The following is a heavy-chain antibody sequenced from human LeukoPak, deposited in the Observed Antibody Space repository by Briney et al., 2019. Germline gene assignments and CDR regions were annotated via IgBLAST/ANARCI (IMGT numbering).Heavy chain of an antibody. CDR2: INPNSGGT. V-gene: IGHV1-2*04. D-gene: IGHD2-15*01. CDR3: ARDSSDIRSLIAH. J-gene: IGHJ1*01. Sequence: ASVKVSCKASGYTFTGYYVHWVRQAPGQGLEWMGWINPNSGGTNYAQKFQGWVTMTRDTSISTAYMELSRLRSDDTAVYYCARDSSDIRSLIAHWGQGTLVTVSS. CDR1: GYTFTGYY.